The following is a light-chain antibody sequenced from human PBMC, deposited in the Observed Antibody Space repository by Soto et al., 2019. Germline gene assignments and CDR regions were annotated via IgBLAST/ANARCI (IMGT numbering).Light chain of an antibody. CDR3: LLTDPGVRV. CDR1: TGAVTSGHL. Sequence: QAVVNQEPSLTVSPGDTVTLTGGSSTGAVTSGHLTSWFQQKPGQAPKTLIYATSNTHSWPPARLSGSLPGGKAALTLSGAQPEDEAEYYCLLTDPGVRVFGTVTKVTVL. V-gene: IGLV7-46*01. CDR2: ATS. J-gene: IGLJ1*01.